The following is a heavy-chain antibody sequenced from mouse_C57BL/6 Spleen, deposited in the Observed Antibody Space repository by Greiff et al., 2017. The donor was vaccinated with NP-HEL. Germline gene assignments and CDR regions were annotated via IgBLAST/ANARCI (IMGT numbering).Heavy chain of an antibody. CDR3: ARGPRSYYAMDY. V-gene: IGHV1-26*01. CDR2: INPNNGGT. Sequence: VQLQQSGPELVKPGASVKISCKASGYTFTDYYMNWVKQSHGKSLEWIGDINPNNGGTSYNQKFKGKATLTVDKSSSTAYMELRSLTSEDSAVYYCARGPRSYYAMDYWGQGTSVTVSS. J-gene: IGHJ4*01. CDR1: GYTFTDYY.